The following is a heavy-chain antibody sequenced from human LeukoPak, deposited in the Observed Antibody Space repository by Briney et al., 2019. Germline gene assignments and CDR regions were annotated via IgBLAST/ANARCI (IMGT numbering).Heavy chain of an antibody. CDR2: ISAYNGNT. Sequence: ASVKVSCKASGYTFTSYGISWVRQAPGQGLEWMGWISAYNGNTKYAQKLQGRVTMTTDTSTSTAYMELRSLRSDDTAVYYCARDPATVTTLWFDPWGQGTLVTVSS. CDR3: ARDPATVTTLWFDP. D-gene: IGHD4-11*01. V-gene: IGHV1-18*01. J-gene: IGHJ5*02. CDR1: GYTFTSYG.